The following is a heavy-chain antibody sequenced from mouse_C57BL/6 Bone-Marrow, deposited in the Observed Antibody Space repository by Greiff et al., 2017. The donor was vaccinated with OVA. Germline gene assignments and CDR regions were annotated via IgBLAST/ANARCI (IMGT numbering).Heavy chain of an antibody. CDR3: ARGGLRFDY. V-gene: IGHV1-55*01. Sequence: QVQLKESGAELVKPGASVKMSCKASGYTFTSYWITWVKQRPGQGLEWIGDIYPGSGSTNYNEKFKSKATLTVDTSSSTAYMQLSSLTSEDSAVYYCARGGLRFDYWGQGTTLTVSS. CDR1: GYTFTSYW. D-gene: IGHD2-4*01. CDR2: IYPGSGST. J-gene: IGHJ2*01.